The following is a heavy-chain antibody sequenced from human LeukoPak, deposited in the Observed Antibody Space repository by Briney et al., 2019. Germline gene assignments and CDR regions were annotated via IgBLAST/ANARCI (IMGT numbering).Heavy chain of an antibody. Sequence: SETLSLTCTVSGGSISSYYWSWIRQPPGKGLEWIGYIYYSGSTNYNPSLKSRGTISVATSKNQFSLKLSSVTATDTAVYYCARIAAAGHFDYWGQGTLVTVSS. CDR2: IYYSGST. V-gene: IGHV4-59*01. J-gene: IGHJ4*02. D-gene: IGHD6-13*01. CDR1: GGSISSYY. CDR3: ARIAAAGHFDY.